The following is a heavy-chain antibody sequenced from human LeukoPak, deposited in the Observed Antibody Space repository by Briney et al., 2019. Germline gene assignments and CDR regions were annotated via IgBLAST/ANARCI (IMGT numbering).Heavy chain of an antibody. Sequence: SETLSLTCTVSGGSISSYYWSWIRQAPGKGLEWMGYIYYSGSTNYNPSLKSRVTISVDTSKNQFSLKLSSVTAADTAVYYCARDTGSFPHVSFDIWGLGTMVTVSS. CDR2: IYYSGST. J-gene: IGHJ3*02. D-gene: IGHD1-26*01. CDR3: ARDTGSFPHVSFDI. V-gene: IGHV4-59*01. CDR1: GGSISSYY.